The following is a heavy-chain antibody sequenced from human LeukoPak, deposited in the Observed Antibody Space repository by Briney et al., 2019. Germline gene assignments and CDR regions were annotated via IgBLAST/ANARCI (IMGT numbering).Heavy chain of an antibody. CDR2: INPNSGST. J-gene: IGHJ6*02. CDR3: ALGSGGSYSEGDYYYGMDV. Sequence: ASVKVSCKASGYSFIGYYIHWVRQAPGQGLEWMGWINPNSGSTSYAQKFQGRATMTRDTSTSTVYMELSSLRSEDTAVYYCALGSGGSYSEGDYYYGMDVWGQGATVTVSS. CDR1: GYSFIGYY. V-gene: IGHV1-46*01. D-gene: IGHD1-26*01.